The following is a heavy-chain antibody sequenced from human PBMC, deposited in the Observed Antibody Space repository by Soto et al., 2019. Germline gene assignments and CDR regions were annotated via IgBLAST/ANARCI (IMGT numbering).Heavy chain of an antibody. D-gene: IGHD1-26*01. V-gene: IGHV1-18*01. CDR2: ISAYNGNT. J-gene: IGHJ4*02. CDR1: GYTFTSYG. Sequence: QVQLVQSGAEVKKPGASVKVSCKASGYTFTSYGISWVRQAPGQGLEWMGWISAYNGNTNYAQKLQGRVTMTTDTSPSPGYMELRGLRSDDTAVYYCARDAAVGLFDYWGQGTLVTVSS. CDR3: ARDAAVGLFDY.